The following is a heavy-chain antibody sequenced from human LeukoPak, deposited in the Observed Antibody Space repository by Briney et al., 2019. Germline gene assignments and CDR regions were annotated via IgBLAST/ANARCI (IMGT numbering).Heavy chain of an antibody. CDR1: GYTFTSYG. CDR3: ASGVPQYYYYYGMDV. V-gene: IGHV1-18*01. Sequence: ASVKVSCKASGYTFTSYGISWVRQAPGQGLEWMGWISAYNGNTNYAQKLRGRVTMTTDTSTSTAYTELRSLRSDDTAVYYCASGVPQYYYYYGMDVWGQGTTVTVSS. J-gene: IGHJ6*02. D-gene: IGHD3-10*01. CDR2: ISAYNGNT.